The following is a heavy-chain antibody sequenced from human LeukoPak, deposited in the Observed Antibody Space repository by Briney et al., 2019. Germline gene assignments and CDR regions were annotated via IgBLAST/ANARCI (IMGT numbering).Heavy chain of an antibody. CDR3: AKGVYCSSTSCYNFDY. Sequence: PGGSLRLSCAASGFTFSSYAMSWVRQAPGKGLEGVSAISGSGGSTYYADSVKGRFTISRDNSKNTLYLQMNSLRAEDTAVYYCAKGVYCSSTSCYNFDYRGQGTLVTVSS. J-gene: IGHJ4*02. D-gene: IGHD2-2*02. CDR2: ISGSGGST. V-gene: IGHV3-23*01. CDR1: GFTFSSYA.